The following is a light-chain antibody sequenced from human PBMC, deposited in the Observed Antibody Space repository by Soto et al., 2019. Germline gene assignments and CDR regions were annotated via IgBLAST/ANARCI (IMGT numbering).Light chain of an antibody. CDR1: QSISSW. Sequence: DIQMTPSPSTLSASVGDRVTITCPASQSISSWLAWYQQKPGKAPKLLIYDASSLESGVPSRFSGSGSGTEFTLTISSLQPDEFATYYCQHYNTYPWTFGHGTKVDIK. CDR2: DAS. J-gene: IGKJ1*01. CDR3: QHYNTYPWT. V-gene: IGKV1-5*01.